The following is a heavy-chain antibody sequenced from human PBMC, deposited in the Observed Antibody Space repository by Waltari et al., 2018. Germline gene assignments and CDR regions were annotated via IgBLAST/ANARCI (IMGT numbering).Heavy chain of an antibody. CDR2: ISSSGGNT. CDR1: GFTFSSYA. D-gene: IGHD2-2*01. V-gene: IGHV3-23*01. J-gene: IGHJ5*02. Sequence: EVQLLESGGGLVQPGGSLRLSCEASGFTFSSYAMTWVRQAPGKGLEWVSVISSSGGNTYYADSVKGRFTISRDNSKNTLYLQMNSLRAEDTAVYYCAKDRCSSINCHGWFDPWGQGTLVTVSS. CDR3: AKDRCSSINCHGWFDP.